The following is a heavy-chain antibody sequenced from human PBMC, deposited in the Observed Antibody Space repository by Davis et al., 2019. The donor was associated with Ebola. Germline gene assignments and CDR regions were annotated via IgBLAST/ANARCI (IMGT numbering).Heavy chain of an antibody. CDR2: ISWDGGST. CDR1: GFTFADYA. V-gene: IGHV3-43D*03. CDR3: AKGGRYYYYGMDV. J-gene: IGHJ6*02. Sequence: GGSLRLSCAASGFTFADYAMHWVRQAPGKGLEWVSLISWDGGSTYYADSVKGRFTISRDNSKNSLYLQMNSLRAEDTALYYCAKGGRYYYYGMDVWGQGTTVTVSS. D-gene: IGHD2-15*01.